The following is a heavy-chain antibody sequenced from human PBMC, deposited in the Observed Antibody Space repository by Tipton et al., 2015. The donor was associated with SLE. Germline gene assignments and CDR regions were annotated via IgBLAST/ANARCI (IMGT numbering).Heavy chain of an antibody. Sequence: TLSLTCAVSGDSISRINWWSWVRQPPGKGLEWIGEIYHSGSTHYNPSLKSRVTMSVDTSKNQFSLKLSSVTAADTAVYYCARVRVWNVVAWGGMDVWGQGTTVTVSS. J-gene: IGHJ6*02. V-gene: IGHV4-4*02. CDR2: IYHSGST. CDR3: ARVRVWNVVAWGGMDV. CDR1: GDSISRINW. D-gene: IGHD1-1*01.